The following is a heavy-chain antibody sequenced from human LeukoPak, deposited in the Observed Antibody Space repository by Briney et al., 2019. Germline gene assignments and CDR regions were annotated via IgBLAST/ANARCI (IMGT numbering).Heavy chain of an antibody. CDR2: INPNSGGT. Sequence: ASVTVSCKASGYTFTGYYMHWVRQAPGQGLEWMGWINPNSGGTNYAQKLQGRVTMTRDTSNSTAYMELSRLRSDDTAVYYCAGVRGGDTRDFDYWGQGTLVTVSS. CDR3: AGVRGGDTRDFDY. J-gene: IGHJ4*02. V-gene: IGHV1-2*02. CDR1: GYTFTGYY. D-gene: IGHD3-16*01.